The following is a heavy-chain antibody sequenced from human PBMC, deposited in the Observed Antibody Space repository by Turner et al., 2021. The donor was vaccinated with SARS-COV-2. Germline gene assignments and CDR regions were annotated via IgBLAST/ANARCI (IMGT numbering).Heavy chain of an antibody. J-gene: IGHJ4*02. Sequence: QVQLQESGPGLVKPSETLSLTCTVSGDSINSYYWNWILQSPGKGLEWIGYISYSGIPNYNPCLRSRIAISLDKSKKQFSLRLSSVTAADTAVYFCARDPSGTFPRGLFDSWGQGALVTVSS. CDR1: GDSINSYY. D-gene: IGHD3-10*01. CDR2: ISYSGIP. CDR3: ARDPSGTFPRGLFDS. V-gene: IGHV4-59*01.